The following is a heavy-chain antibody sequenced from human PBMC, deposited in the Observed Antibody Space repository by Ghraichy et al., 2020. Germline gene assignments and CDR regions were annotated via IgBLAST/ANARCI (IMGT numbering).Heavy chain of an antibody. CDR3: ARRGSSLGSYYGMDV. J-gene: IGHJ6*02. CDR1: GYTFTSYY. CDR2: INPSGGST. Sequence: ASVKVSCKASGYTFTSYYMHWVRQAPGQGLEWMGIINPSGGSTSYAQKFQGRVTMTRDTSTSTVYMELSSLRSEDTAVYYCARRGSSLGSYYGMDVWGQGTTVSVSS. V-gene: IGHV1-46*01. D-gene: IGHD6-6*01.